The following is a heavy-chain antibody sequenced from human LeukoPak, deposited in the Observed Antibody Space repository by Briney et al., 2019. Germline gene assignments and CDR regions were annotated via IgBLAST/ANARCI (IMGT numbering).Heavy chain of an antibody. CDR3: ARDSGSYLYYFDY. CDR1: GFTFSSYS. J-gene: IGHJ4*02. D-gene: IGHD1-26*01. Sequence: SGGSLRLSCAASGFTFSSYSMNWVRQAPGKGLEWVSSISSSSSYIYYADSVKGRFTISRDNAKNSLYLQMNSLRAEDTAVYYCARDSGSYLYYFDYWGQGTLVTVSS. CDR2: ISSSSSYI. V-gene: IGHV3-21*01.